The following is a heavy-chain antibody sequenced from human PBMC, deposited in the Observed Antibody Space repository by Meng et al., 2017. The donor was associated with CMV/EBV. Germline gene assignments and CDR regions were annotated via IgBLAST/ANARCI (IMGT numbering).Heavy chain of an antibody. CDR3: ARESNVDTAMVDY. D-gene: IGHD5-18*01. Sequence: KASGNTFTGYYMHWVRQAPGQGLEWMGWINPNSGGTNYAQKFQGRVTMTRDTSISTAYMELSRLRSDDTAVYYCARESNVDTAMVDYWGQGTLVTVSS. CDR2: INPNSGGT. V-gene: IGHV1-2*02. CDR1: GNTFTGYY. J-gene: IGHJ4*02.